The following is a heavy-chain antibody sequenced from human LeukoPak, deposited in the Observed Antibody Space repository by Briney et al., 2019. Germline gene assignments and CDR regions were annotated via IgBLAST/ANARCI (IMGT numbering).Heavy chain of an antibody. CDR3: ARAWPDFVDSGSSPAFDY. Sequence: SETLSFTCTVSGGSISSSSYYWGWIRQPPGKGLEWIGSIYYSGSTYYNPSLKSRVTISVDTSKNQFSLRLSSVTAADTAVYYCARAWPDFVDSGSSPAFDYWGQGTLVTVSS. V-gene: IGHV4-39*07. J-gene: IGHJ4*02. CDR1: GGSISSSSYY. D-gene: IGHD1-26*01. CDR2: IYYSGST.